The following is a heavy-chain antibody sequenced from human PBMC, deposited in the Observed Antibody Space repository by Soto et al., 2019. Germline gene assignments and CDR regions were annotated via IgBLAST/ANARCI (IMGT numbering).Heavy chain of an antibody. D-gene: IGHD3-22*01. Sequence: PGGSLRLSCVAAGFTLSSYPMSWVRQAPGKGLEWVSGMSDSDDHTYYADSVQGRFTISRDNSKNTLYLHTNSLRDEDAAVYYCATKDRSAASFSDYHYGMEVWGQGTTVAISS. CDR2: MSDSDDHT. J-gene: IGHJ6*02. CDR3: ATKDRSAASFSDYHYGMEV. V-gene: IGHV3-23*01. CDR1: GFTLSSYP.